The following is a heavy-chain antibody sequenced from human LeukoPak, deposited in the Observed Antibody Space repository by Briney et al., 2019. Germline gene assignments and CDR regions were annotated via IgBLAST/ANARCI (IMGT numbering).Heavy chain of an antibody. CDR2: NNPSGGRT. Sequence: ASLKVSCKASGYSFTNYYIHWVRQAPGQGLEWMGINNPSGGRTTYAQTLQGRVTMTRDTSTSTVYMELSSLRSEDTAVFYCARDKEATRAAPLDYWGQGTLVIVSS. CDR3: ARDKEATRAAPLDY. J-gene: IGHJ4*02. D-gene: IGHD5-24*01. CDR1: GYSFTNYY. V-gene: IGHV1-46*01.